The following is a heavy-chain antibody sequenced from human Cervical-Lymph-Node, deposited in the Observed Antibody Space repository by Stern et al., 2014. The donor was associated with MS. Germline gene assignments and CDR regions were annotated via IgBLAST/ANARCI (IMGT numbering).Heavy chain of an antibody. CDR3: ARRGFRESSGHHGMDV. Sequence: EVQLVESGAEVKKPGESLKVSCEASGYSFVLHWIVWVRPMPGGGLEWMGVSYPGDSDPKSTPSFQGRFTISVDKSINPAYLQLTSLKASDTATYYCARRGFRESSGHHGMDVWGQGTPVTVSS. J-gene: IGHJ6*02. CDR2: SYPGDSDP. D-gene: IGHD3-10*01. V-gene: IGHV5-51*01. CDR1: GYSFVLHW.